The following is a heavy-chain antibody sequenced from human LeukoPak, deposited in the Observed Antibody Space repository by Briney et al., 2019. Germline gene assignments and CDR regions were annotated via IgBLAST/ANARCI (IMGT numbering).Heavy chain of an antibody. V-gene: IGHV3-53*01. J-gene: IGHJ6*02. CDR1: GFTFSSYS. CDR3: ARGPSYDSSGYPDWYGMDV. D-gene: IGHD3-22*01. CDR2: IYSGGST. Sequence: GGSLRLSCAASGFTFSSYSMNWVRQAPGKGLEWVSVIYSGGSTYYADSVKGRFTISRDNSKNTLYLQMNSLRAEDTAVYYCARGPSYDSSGYPDWYGMDVWGQGTTVTVSS.